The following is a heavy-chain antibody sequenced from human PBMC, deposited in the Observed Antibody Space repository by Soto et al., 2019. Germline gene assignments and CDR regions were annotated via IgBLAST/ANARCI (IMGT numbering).Heavy chain of an antibody. J-gene: IGHJ3*02. D-gene: IGHD5-12*01. V-gene: IGHV4-34*01. CDR2: INHSGST. Sequence: SETLSLTCAVYGGSFSCYYLCWIRQPPGKGLEWIGEINHSGSTNYNPSLKSRVTISVDTSKNQFSLKLSSVTAADTAVYYCAGASTWHPGAFDIWGQGTTVT. CDR1: GGSFSCYY. CDR3: AGASTWHPGAFDI.